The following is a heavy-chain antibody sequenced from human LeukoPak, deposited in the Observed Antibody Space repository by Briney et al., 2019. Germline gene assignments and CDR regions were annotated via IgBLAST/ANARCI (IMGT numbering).Heavy chain of an antibody. CDR1: GDSLTDLN. CDR3: ATRGGDFWSGFEK. CDR2: FDPEQAKT. Sequence: ASVTVSFKVSGDSLTDLNIQWVRQAPGKGLECLGGFDPEQAKTIYAQNFQGRVTMTEDASTDTASMELHSLKSEDTAVYYCATRGGDFWSGFEKWGQGTLISVSS. V-gene: IGHV1-24*01. D-gene: IGHD3-3*01. J-gene: IGHJ4*02.